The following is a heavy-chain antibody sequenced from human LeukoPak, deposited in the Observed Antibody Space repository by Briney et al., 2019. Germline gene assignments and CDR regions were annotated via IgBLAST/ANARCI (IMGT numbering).Heavy chain of an antibody. CDR1: GGSISGFY. CDR2: IYYSGST. CDR3: ARGAVAGTLDY. Sequence: SETPSLTCTVSGGSISGFYWSWIRQPPGKGLEWIGYIYYSGSTNYNPSLKSRVTISVDTSKNQFSLKLSSVTAADTAVYYCARGAVAGTLDYWGQGTLVTVSS. D-gene: IGHD6-19*01. J-gene: IGHJ4*02. V-gene: IGHV4-59*01.